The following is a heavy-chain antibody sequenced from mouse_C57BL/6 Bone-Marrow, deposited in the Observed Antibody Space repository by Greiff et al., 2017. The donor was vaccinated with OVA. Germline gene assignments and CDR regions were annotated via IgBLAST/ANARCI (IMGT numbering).Heavy chain of an antibody. D-gene: IGHD1-1*01. CDR3: ARHYGSLFDY. CDR1: GYSITSGYY. J-gene: IGHJ2*01. V-gene: IGHV3-6*01. CDR2: ISYDGSN. Sequence: DVQLQESGPGLVKPSQSLSLTCSVTGYSITSGYYWNWIRQFPGNKLEWMGYISYDGSNNYNPSLKNRISITRDTSKNQFFLKLNSVTTEDTATYYCARHYGSLFDYWGQGTTLTVSS.